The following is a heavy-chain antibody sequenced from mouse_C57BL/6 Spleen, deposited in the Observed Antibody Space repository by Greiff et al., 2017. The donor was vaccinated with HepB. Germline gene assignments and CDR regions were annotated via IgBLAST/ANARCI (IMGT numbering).Heavy chain of an antibody. J-gene: IGHJ4*01. CDR3: ARGAYYYGSSSYYAMDY. Sequence: VQLQQPGAELVKPGASVKLSCKASGYTFTSYWMHWVKQRPGQGLEWIGMIHPNSGSTNYNEKFKSKATLTVDKSSSTAYMQLSSLKSEDSAVYYCARGAYYYGSSSYYAMDYWGQGTSVTVSS. CDR1: GYTFTSYW. D-gene: IGHD1-1*01. V-gene: IGHV1-64*01. CDR2: IHPNSGST.